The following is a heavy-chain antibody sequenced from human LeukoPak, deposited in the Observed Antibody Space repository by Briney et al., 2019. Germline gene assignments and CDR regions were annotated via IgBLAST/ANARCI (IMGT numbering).Heavy chain of an antibody. Sequence: ASVKVSCKASGYTFTSCYMHWVRQAPGQGLEWMGIINPSGGNTNYAQKFQGRLTMTRDMSTSTVYMELSSLRYEDTAMYYCARAFPHRRLMDTTMNQHWFDPWGQGTLVTVSS. V-gene: IGHV1-46*01. CDR1: GYTFTSCY. CDR3: ARAFPHRRLMDTTMNQHWFDP. CDR2: INPSGGNT. J-gene: IGHJ5*02. D-gene: IGHD5-18*01.